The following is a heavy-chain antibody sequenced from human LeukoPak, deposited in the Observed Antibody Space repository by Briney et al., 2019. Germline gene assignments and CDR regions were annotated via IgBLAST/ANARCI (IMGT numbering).Heavy chain of an antibody. CDR2: IYYSGST. V-gene: IGHV4-61*01. D-gene: IGHD3-10*01. CDR1: GGSVSSGSYY. CDR3: ARDPLRMFVSGIYYPA. J-gene: IGHJ5*02. Sequence: SETLSLTCTVSGGSVSSGSYYWSWIRQPPGKGLEWIGYIYYSGSTNYNPSLKSRVTISVDTAKNQVSLQLSSVTAADPAVYSCARDPLRMFVSGIYYPAWGQETLVTVPS.